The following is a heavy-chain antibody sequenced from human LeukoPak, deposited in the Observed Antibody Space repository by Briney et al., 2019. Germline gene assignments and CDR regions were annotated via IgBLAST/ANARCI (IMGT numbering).Heavy chain of an antibody. Sequence: PSETLSLTCTVSGGSISSYYWTWIRQPPGKGLEWIGYIYCSGNTYYNPSLKSRLTISVDTSNNQFSLKLNSVTAADTAVFYCATSHKVGAAHDYWGQGTLVTVSS. CDR1: GGSISSYY. CDR2: IYCSGNT. V-gene: IGHV4-30-4*01. CDR3: ATSHKVGAAHDY. D-gene: IGHD2-15*01. J-gene: IGHJ4*02.